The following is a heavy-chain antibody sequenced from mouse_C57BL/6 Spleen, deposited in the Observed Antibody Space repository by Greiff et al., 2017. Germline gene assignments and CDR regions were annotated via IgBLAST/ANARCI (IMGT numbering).Heavy chain of an antibody. V-gene: IGHV5-2*01. D-gene: IGHD2-10*01. J-gene: IGHJ4*01. Sequence: EVHLVESGGGLVQPGESLKLSCESNEYEFPSHDMSWVRKTPEKRLELVAAINSDGGRTSSPATMERRFIISRANTKKPLYVRMSSLGSEDTAVYDCARHAYYGNGAMDYWGQGTSVTVSS. CDR2: INSDGGRT. CDR1: EYEFPSHD. CDR3: ARHAYYGNGAMDY.